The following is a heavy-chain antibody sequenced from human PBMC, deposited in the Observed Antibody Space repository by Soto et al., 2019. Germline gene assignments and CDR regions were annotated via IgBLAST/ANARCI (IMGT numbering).Heavy chain of an antibody. J-gene: IGHJ3*02. CDR3: ARDVVRRGLGRIAAAGTHGDDAFDI. D-gene: IGHD6-13*01. V-gene: IGHV4-31*03. CDR1: GGSISSGGYY. Sequence: SETLSLTCTVSGGSISSGGYYWSWIRQHPGKGLEWIGYIYYSGSTYYNPSLKSRVTISVDTSKNQFSLKLSSVTAADTAVYYCARDVVRRGLGRIAAAGTHGDDAFDIWGQGTMVTVSS. CDR2: IYYSGST.